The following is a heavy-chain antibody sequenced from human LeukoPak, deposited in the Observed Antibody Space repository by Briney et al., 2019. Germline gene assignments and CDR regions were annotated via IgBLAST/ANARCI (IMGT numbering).Heavy chain of an antibody. V-gene: IGHV4-61*01. CDR1: GGSVSSVSYY. CDR2: IFHTGST. Sequence: KPSETLSLTCTVSGGSVSSVSYYWSWIRQSPGKGLEWIAYIFHTGSTNYNPSLESRVTISVDTSKNQFFLKLRSVTAADAAVYYCVRVGGTYPDLRYFEYWGQGTLVTVSS. D-gene: IGHD1-26*01. CDR3: VRVGGTYPDLRYFEY. J-gene: IGHJ4*02.